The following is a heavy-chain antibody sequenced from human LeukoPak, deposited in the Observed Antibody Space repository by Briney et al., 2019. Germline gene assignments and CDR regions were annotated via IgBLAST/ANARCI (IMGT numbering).Heavy chain of an antibody. CDR2: TSYTGNT. D-gene: IGHD3-22*01. J-gene: IGHJ4*02. Sequence: SETLSLTCSISGGSISTSSYSWGWIRQPPGKGLEWIGNTSYTGNTHYNPSLKSRVTLSVDTSKNQFSLKLSSVTAADTAVYYCARTAFHYYDSSGYGQPLYYFDYWGQGTLVTVSS. CDR3: ARTAFHYYDSSGYGQPLYYFDY. CDR1: GGSISTSSYS. V-gene: IGHV4-39*01.